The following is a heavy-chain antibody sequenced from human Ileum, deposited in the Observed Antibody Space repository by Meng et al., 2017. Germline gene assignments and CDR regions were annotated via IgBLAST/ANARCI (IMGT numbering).Heavy chain of an antibody. Sequence: SETLSLTCAVYGGCFSGYYLSWIRQPPGKGLEWIGEINHSGSTNYNPSLKSRVTISGDTSKNQFSLKLSSVTAADTAVYYCARARYDILTGSLGYWYFDLWGRGNRVNVSS. CDR2: INHSGST. J-gene: IGHJ2*01. CDR1: GGCFSGYY. D-gene: IGHD3-9*01. CDR3: ARARYDILTGSLGYWYFDL. V-gene: IGHV4-34*01.